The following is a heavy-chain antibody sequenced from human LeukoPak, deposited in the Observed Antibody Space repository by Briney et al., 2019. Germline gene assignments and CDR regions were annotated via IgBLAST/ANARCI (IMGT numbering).Heavy chain of an antibody. CDR1: GGSISSGSYY. V-gene: IGHV4-61*02. CDR3: ARAPAMDYYYYYMDV. CDR2: IYTSGST. Sequence: SETLSLTCGVSGGSISSGSYYWSWIRQPAGKGLEWIGRIYTSGSTNYNPSLKSRVTISVDTSKNQFSLKLSSVTAADTAVYYCARAPAMDYYYYYMDVWGKGTTVTISS. D-gene: IGHD1-14*01. J-gene: IGHJ6*03.